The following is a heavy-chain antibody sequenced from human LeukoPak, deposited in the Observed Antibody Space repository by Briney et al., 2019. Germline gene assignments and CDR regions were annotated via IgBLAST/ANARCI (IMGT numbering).Heavy chain of an antibody. CDR1: GGTFSSYA. D-gene: IGHD4-23*01. Sequence: AASVTVSCKASGGTFSSYAISWVRQAPGQGLEWMGGIIPIFGTANYAQKFQGRVTITADESTSTAYMELSSLRSEDTAVYYCARYYGGNFNYYGMDVWGQGTTVTVSS. CDR3: ARYYGGNFNYYGMDV. J-gene: IGHJ6*02. CDR2: IIPIFGTA. V-gene: IGHV1-69*13.